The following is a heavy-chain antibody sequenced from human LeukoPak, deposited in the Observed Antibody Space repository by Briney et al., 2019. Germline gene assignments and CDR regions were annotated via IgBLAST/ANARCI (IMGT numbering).Heavy chain of an antibody. CDR2: ISAHNGDT. CDR3: AKDYGDQWFSGDWLDP. J-gene: IGHJ5*02. Sequence: ASVTVSCKASGYIFTNYGITWVRQAPGQGLEWMGWISAHNGDTKYAQKLQGRLTMTTDTSTSTAYMELRGLTSDDTALYYCAKDYGDQWFSGDWLDPWGQGTLVTVSS. V-gene: IGHV1-18*01. CDR1: GYIFTNYG. D-gene: IGHD3-22*01.